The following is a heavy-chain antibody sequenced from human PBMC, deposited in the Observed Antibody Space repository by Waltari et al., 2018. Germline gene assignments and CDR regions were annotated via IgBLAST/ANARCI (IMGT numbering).Heavy chain of an antibody. CDR1: GGSISSYS. Sequence: QVQLQESGPGLVKPSETLSLTCTVSGGSISSYSWSWIRQPPGKGLEWIGYIYYSGSTNYHPSLKSRVTISVDTSKNQFSLKLSSVTAADTAVYYCARPRTLVVRDAFDIWGQGTMVTVSS. V-gene: IGHV4-59*01. J-gene: IGHJ3*02. D-gene: IGHD2-21*01. CDR3: ARPRTLVVRDAFDI. CDR2: IYYSGST.